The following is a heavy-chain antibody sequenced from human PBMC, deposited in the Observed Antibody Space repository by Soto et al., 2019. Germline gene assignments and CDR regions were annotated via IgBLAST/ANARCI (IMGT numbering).Heavy chain of an antibody. CDR2: IWYDGGNK. CDR3: ARAGYERAAHYFGMDV. Sequence: ESGGGAVQPGRSLRLSCAASGFSFGSYGMYWVRQAPGKGLEWVAVIWYDGGNKEYADSVRGRFTVSRDNSNNTLYVQMNSLRAEDTAVDYCARAGYERAAHYFGMDVWGQGTTVTVSS. D-gene: IGHD6-25*01. CDR1: GFSFGSYG. J-gene: IGHJ6*02. V-gene: IGHV3-33*01.